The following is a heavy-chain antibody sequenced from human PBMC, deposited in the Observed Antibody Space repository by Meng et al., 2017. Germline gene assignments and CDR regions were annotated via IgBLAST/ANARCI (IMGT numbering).Heavy chain of an antibody. V-gene: IGHV6-1*01. CDR1: GDSVSSNSAA. D-gene: IGHD1-26*01. CDR2: AYYRSKWYH. Sequence: QRTQSGPGLVKPSPTLSLICAIAGDSVSSNSAAWNWIRQSPSRGLEWLGRAYYRSKWYHDYAESVKSRISIDPDTSKNQFSLQLRSVTPEDSAVYYCARGSYSFDSWGQRTLVTVSS. CDR3: ARGSYSFDS. J-gene: IGHJ4*02.